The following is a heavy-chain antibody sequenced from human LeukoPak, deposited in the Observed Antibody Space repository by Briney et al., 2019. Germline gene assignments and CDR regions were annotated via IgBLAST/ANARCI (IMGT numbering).Heavy chain of an antibody. CDR2: IWYDGSKK. D-gene: IGHD2-2*01. V-gene: IGHV3-30*02. CDR1: GFTFSSYG. Sequence: GGSLRLSCAASGFTFSSYGMHWVRQAPGKGLEWVAVIWYDGSKKYYAGSVKGRFTISRDNSKNTLYLQMDSLRAEDTAVYYCANDKWPPYCSTTSCSYFDYWGQGTLVTVSS. CDR3: ANDKWPPYCSTTSCSYFDY. J-gene: IGHJ4*02.